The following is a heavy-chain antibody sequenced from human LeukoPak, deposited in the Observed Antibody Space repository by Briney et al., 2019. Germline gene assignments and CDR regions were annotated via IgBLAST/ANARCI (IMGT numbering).Heavy chain of an antibody. Sequence: GGSLRLSCAASGFTFSSYDTHWVRQATGKGLEWVSAIGTAGDTYYPASVKGRLTISKENAKNSWCLQMKSLRAGDTAVYYCARERGGAFDIWGQGTMVTVSS. CDR2: IGTAGDT. V-gene: IGHV3-13*01. CDR1: GFTFSSYD. CDR3: ARERGGAFDI. J-gene: IGHJ3*02.